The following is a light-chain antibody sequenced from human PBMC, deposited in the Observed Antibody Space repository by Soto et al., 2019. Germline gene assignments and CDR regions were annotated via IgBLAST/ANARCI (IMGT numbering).Light chain of an antibody. Sequence: EIVLTQSPATLSLAAGERATLCCRASQSVSSYLARYQQKPGQAPRLLIYDASNRATGIPARFSGSGSGTDLTLTISSLEPEDFAVYYCQQRSNWPITFGQGTRLEIK. J-gene: IGKJ5*01. V-gene: IGKV3-11*01. CDR2: DAS. CDR3: QQRSNWPIT. CDR1: QSVSSY.